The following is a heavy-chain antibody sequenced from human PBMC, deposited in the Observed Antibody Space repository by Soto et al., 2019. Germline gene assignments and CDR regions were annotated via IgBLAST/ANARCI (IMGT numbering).Heavy chain of an antibody. V-gene: IGHV1-2*04. CDR3: ARDKEVMRFGELSGQLYGMDV. CDR2: INPNSGGT. CDR1: GYTFTGYY. Sequence: QVQLVQSGAEVKKPGASVKVSCKASGYTFTGYYMHWVRQAPGQGLEWMGWINPNSGGTNYAQKFQGWVTMTRDTSISTAYMELSRLRSDDTAVYYCARDKEVMRFGELSGQLYGMDVWGQGTTVTVSS. J-gene: IGHJ6*02. D-gene: IGHD3-10*01.